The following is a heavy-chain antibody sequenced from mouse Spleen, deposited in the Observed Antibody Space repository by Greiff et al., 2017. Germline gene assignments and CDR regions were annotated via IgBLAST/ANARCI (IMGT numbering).Heavy chain of an antibody. CDR2: INTSTGYT. CDR1: GYTFTSYW. D-gene: IGHD2-14*01. V-gene: IGHV1-7*01. J-gene: IGHJ1*01. CDR3: AKNFRYDWYFDV. Sequence: QVQLKESGAELAKPGASVKMSCKASGYTFTSYWMHWVKQRPGQGLEWIGYINTSTGYTEYNQKFKDKATLTADKSSSTAYMQLSSLTSEDSAVYYCAKNFRYDWYFDVWGARTTITVSS.